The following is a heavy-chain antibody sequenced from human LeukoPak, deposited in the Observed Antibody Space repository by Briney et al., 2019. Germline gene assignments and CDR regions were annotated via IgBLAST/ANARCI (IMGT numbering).Heavy chain of an antibody. D-gene: IGHD6-19*01. J-gene: IGHJ4*02. CDR2: ISGSGGST. CDR1: GFTFSSYA. Sequence: PGGSLRLSCAASGFTFSSYAMSWVRHTPGKGLEWVSAISGSGGSTYYADSVKGRFTISRDNSKNTLYLQMNSLRAEDTAVYYCAKDGGWFFDYWGQGTLVTVSS. V-gene: IGHV3-23*01. CDR3: AKDGGWFFDY.